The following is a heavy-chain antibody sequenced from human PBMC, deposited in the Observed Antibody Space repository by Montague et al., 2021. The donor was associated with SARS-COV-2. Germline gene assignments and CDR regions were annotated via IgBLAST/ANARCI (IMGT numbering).Heavy chain of an antibody. CDR2: IRDRGHGHTK. J-gene: IGHJ3*01. CDR1: GFTFSDYN. CDR3: ARPIPWSGKGRDAFDF. V-gene: IGHV3-72*01. Sequence: SLRLSCAASGFTFSDYNLDWVRQAPGKGLEWVGRIRDRGHGHTKEYGVAVKGRFSISRDDSTSSSYLQMNSLEDEDTAVYWRARPIPWSGKGRDAFDFWGQGTVVIVSA. D-gene: IGHD3-3*01.